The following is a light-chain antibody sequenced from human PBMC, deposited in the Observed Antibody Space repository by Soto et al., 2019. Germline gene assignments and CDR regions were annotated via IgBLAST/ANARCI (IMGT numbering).Light chain of an antibody. CDR1: TGPVTSGYY. Sequence: QAVVTQEPSLTVPPGGTGTLTCASSTGPVTSGYYPNWFQQKPGQPPRALIYGTSNKHSWTPARFSGSLLGGKAALTVSSVQPEDEAEYYCLLYYGGAQGVFGGGTKVTVL. J-gene: IGLJ2*01. V-gene: IGLV7-43*01. CDR2: GTS. CDR3: LLYYGGAQGV.